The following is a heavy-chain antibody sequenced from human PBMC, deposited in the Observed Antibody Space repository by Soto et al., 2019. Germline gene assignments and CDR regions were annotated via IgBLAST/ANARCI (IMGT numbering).Heavy chain of an antibody. D-gene: IGHD7-27*01. CDR2: IGTAGDT. CDR1: GFTFSSYD. CDR3: ARAPNWGAFDI. Sequence: GGSLRLSCAASGFTFSSYDMHWVRQATGKGLEWVSAIGTAGDTYYPGSVKGRFTISRENAKNSLYLQMNSLRAGDTAVYYCARAPNWGAFDIWGQGTMVTVSS. V-gene: IGHV3-13*01. J-gene: IGHJ3*02.